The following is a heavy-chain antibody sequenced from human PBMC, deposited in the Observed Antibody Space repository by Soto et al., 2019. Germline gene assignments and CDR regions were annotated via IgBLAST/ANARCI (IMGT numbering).Heavy chain of an antibody. D-gene: IGHD2-2*01. J-gene: IGHJ6*02. Sequence: SDDTRRYAQNFQGRVNMTRDTSTSKFYMELGSLRSEDTALYYCARFIVVVPAARSRYGMDVWGQGTTVTVSS. CDR2: SDDTR. V-gene: IGHV1-46*01. CDR3: ARFIVVVPAARSRYGMDV.